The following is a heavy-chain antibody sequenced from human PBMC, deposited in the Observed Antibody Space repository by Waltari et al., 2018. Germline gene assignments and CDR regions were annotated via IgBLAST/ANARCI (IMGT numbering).Heavy chain of an antibody. CDR3: ARLGDCSGSSCGS. J-gene: IGHJ4*02. Sequence: QVQLVQSGAEVKKTGASVKVSCKASGYTFTAHYMHWVRQAPGQGLGWMGWIVTSSGATTCAPRFKGRVTMTRDTSLNTAFMELSGLTSDDTAIYYCARLGDCSGSSCGSWGQGTLVTVSS. CDR1: GYTFTAHY. V-gene: IGHV1-2*02. CDR2: IVTSSGAT. D-gene: IGHD2-15*01.